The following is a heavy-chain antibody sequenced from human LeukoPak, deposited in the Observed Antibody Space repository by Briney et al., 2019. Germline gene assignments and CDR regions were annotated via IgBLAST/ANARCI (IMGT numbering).Heavy chain of an antibody. CDR3: ARVTEDIVVVPAAPLDY. Sequence: GGSLRLSCAASGFTFSSYEMNWVRQAPGKGLEWVSYISSSGSTIYYADSVKGRFTISRDNAKNSLYLQMNSLRVEDTAVYYCARVTEDIVVVPAAPLDYGGQGTLVTVSS. J-gene: IGHJ4*02. D-gene: IGHD2-2*01. CDR2: ISSSGSTI. CDR1: GFTFSSYE. V-gene: IGHV3-48*03.